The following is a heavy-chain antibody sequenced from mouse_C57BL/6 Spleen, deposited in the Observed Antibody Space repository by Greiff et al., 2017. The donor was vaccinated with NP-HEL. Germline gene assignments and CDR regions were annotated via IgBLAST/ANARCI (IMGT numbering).Heavy chain of an antibody. D-gene: IGHD2-5*01. CDR3: ARWIYSNFYYFDY. J-gene: IGHJ2*01. CDR2: IYPGSGNT. V-gene: IGHV1-76*01. Sequence: VQLQQSGAELVRPGASVKLSCKASGYTFTDYYINWVKQRPGQGLEWIARIYPGSGNTYYNEKFKGKATLTAEKSSSTAYMQLSSLTSEDSAVYFCARWIYSNFYYFDYWGQGTTLTVSS. CDR1: GYTFTDYY.